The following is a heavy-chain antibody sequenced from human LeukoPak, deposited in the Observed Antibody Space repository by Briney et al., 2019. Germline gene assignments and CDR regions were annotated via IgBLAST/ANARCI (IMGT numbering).Heavy chain of an antibody. D-gene: IGHD6-13*01. CDR2: IYPGDSDT. CDR1: GYSFTSYC. CDR3: ARVVAAAGTWSDNWFDP. Sequence: GESLKISCKGSGYSFTSYCIGWVRQMPGKGLEWMGIIYPGDSDTRYSPSFQGQVTISADKSISTAYLQWSSLKASDTAMYYCARVVAAAGTWSDNWFDPWGQGTLVTVSS. V-gene: IGHV5-51*01. J-gene: IGHJ5*02.